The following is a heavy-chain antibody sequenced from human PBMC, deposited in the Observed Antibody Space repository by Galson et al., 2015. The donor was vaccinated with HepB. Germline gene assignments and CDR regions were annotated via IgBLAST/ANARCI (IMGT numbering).Heavy chain of an antibody. CDR3: ARDAPFDSSGWTDWFDP. J-gene: IGHJ5*02. CDR1: GFTFSRYG. CDR2: IWFDGSAT. D-gene: IGHD6-19*01. Sequence: SLRLSCAASGFTFSRYGMHWVRQAPGKGLEWVAAIWFDGSATFYRDSVKGRFSISRDDSKNILYLQMNSLRAEETAVYSCARDAPFDSSGWTDWFDPWGQGTLVTVSS. V-gene: IGHV3-33*08.